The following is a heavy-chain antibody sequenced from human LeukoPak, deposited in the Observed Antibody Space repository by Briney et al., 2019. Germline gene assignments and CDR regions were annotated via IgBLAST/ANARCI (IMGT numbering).Heavy chain of an antibody. J-gene: IGHJ2*01. CDR2: IYSSGST. CDR3: ARRARYYDSSGYSITYWYFGL. V-gene: IGHV4-59*01. CDR1: GGSFSGYY. D-gene: IGHD3-22*01. Sequence: PSETLSLTCAVYGGSFSGYYWSWIRQPPGKGLEWIGYIYSSGSTNYNPSLKSRVTISVDTSKNQFSLKLSSVTAADTAVYYCARRARYYDSSGYSITYWYFGLWGRGTLVTISS.